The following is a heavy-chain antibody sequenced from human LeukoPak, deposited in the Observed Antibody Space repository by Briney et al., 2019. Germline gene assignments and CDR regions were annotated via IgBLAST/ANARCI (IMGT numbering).Heavy chain of an antibody. CDR3: ARALLPRSLFDF. D-gene: IGHD3-10*01. V-gene: IGHV4-59*01. CDR1: GDSLTDSY. J-gene: IGHJ4*02. Sequence: SETLSLTCTVSGDSLTDSYWSWIRQAPRTGREWIGYLSYNRGTNYNPSLQSRVTISVDPSRNQFSLKLTPVTAADTAVYYCARALLPRSLFDFWGQGTLVTVSS. CDR2: LSYNRGT.